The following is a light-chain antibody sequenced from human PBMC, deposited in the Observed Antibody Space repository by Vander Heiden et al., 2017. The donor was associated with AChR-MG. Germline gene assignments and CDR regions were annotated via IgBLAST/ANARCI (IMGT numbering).Light chain of an antibody. V-gene: IGLV2-23*02. CDR1: SADIGVYNL. CDR3: CSYAGSTTHVG. CDR2: EVS. J-gene: IGLJ2*01. Sequence: QSALTQPASVSGSPGQSITISCTGSSADIGVYNLVSWYRQYPGKAPELLISEVSKRPSGVSNRFTGSKSDNSASLTISGLQAEDEADYFCCSYAGSTTHVGFGGGTKGTVL.